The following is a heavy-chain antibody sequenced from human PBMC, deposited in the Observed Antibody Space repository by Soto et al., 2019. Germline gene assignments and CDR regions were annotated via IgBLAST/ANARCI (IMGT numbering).Heavy chain of an antibody. Sequence: QVQLVQSGAEVKKPGSSVKVSCKASGGTFSSYAISWVRQAPGQGLEWMGGIIPIFGTANYAQKFQGRVTITADKSTSPAYMELSSLRSEDTAVYYCARAPSESGGYVGIYYGMDVWGQGTTVTVSS. V-gene: IGHV1-69*06. CDR3: ARAPSESGGYVGIYYGMDV. CDR2: IIPIFGTA. CDR1: GGTFSSYA. J-gene: IGHJ6*02. D-gene: IGHD5-12*01.